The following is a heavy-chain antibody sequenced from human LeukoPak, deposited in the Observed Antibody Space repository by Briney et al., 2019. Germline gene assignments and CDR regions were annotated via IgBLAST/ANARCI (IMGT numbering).Heavy chain of an antibody. Sequence: PSETLSLTCAVYGGSFSGYYWSWIRQPPGKGLEWIGEINHSGSTNYNPSLKSRVTISVDTSKNQFSLKLSSVTAADTAVYYCAGRRYDILTGYRKGYFDYWGQGTLVTVSS. CDR3: AGRRYDILTGYRKGYFDY. D-gene: IGHD3-9*01. CDR1: GGSFSGYY. V-gene: IGHV4-34*01. J-gene: IGHJ4*02. CDR2: INHSGST.